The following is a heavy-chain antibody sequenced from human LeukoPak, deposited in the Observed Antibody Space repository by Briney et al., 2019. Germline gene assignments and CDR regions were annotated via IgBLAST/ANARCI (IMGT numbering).Heavy chain of an antibody. D-gene: IGHD3-9*01. J-gene: IGHJ4*02. CDR2: ISGSGDET. CDR1: GFAFNSYL. V-gene: IGHV3-23*01. Sequence: GGSLRLSCAASGFAFNSYLMSWVRQAPGKGLEWVSGISGSGDETYYTDSVKGRLTISRDNSKNTLYLQMNSLRAEDTAIYYCAKTTHYDIFTGLDYWGQGTLVTVSS. CDR3: AKTTHYDIFTGLDY.